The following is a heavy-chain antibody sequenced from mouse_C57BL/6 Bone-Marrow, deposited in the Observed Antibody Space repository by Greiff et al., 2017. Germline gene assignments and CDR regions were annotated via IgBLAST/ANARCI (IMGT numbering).Heavy chain of an antibody. V-gene: IGHV1-72*01. Sequence: QVQLQQPGAELVKPGASVKLSCKASGYTFTSYWMHWVKQRPGRGLEWIGRIDPNSGGNKYTEQFKSKATLTVDKPSRTAYMQLSSLTSEDSAVYYCARGSSYAYYYAMDYWGQGTSVTVSS. CDR1: GYTFTSYW. J-gene: IGHJ4*01. CDR3: ARGSSYAYYYAMDY. D-gene: IGHD1-1*01. CDR2: IDPNSGGN.